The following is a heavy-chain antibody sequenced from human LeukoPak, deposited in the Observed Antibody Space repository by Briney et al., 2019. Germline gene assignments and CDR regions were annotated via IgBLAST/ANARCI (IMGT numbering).Heavy chain of an antibody. Sequence: KTGGSLRLSCAASGFTFSSYSMNWVRQAPGKGLEWVSSISSSSSYIYYADSVKGRFTISRDNAKNSLYLQMNSLRAEDTAVYYCARDVQVATIYPLDYWGQGTLVTVSS. CDR3: ARDVQVATIYPLDY. D-gene: IGHD5-12*01. J-gene: IGHJ4*02. V-gene: IGHV3-21*01. CDR1: GFTFSSYS. CDR2: ISSSSSYI.